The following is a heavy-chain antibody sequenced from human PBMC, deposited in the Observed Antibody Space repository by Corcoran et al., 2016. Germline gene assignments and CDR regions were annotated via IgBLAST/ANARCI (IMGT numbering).Heavy chain of an antibody. J-gene: IGHJ5*02. D-gene: IGHD1-7*01. Sequence: QLQLQESGPGLVKPSETLSLTCTVSGGSISSSSYYWGWIRQPPGKGLEWIGSIYYSGSTYYNPSLKSRVTISVDTSKNQFSLKLSSVTAADTAVYYCASELELGRRVDPWGQGTLVTVSS. CDR1: GGSISSSSYY. V-gene: IGHV4-39*07. CDR2: IYYSGST. CDR3: ASELELGRRVDP.